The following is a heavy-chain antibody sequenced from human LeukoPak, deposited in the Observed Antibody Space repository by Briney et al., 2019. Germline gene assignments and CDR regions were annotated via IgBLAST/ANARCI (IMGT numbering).Heavy chain of an antibody. D-gene: IGHD3-16*01. Sequence: GGSLRLSCAASGFTFSSYAMSWVRQAPGKGLEWVSAISGSGGSTYYADSVKGRFTISRDNSKNTLYLQMNSLRAEDTAVYYCAKDWGLYYYYYYGMDVWGQGTTATVSS. CDR2: ISGSGGST. CDR1: GFTFSSYA. V-gene: IGHV3-23*01. CDR3: AKDWGLYYYYYYGMDV. J-gene: IGHJ6*02.